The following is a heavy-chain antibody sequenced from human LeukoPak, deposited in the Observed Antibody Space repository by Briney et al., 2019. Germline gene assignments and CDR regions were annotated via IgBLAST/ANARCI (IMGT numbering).Heavy chain of an antibody. CDR1: GFTFSSYS. CDR2: ISSSSSTI. CDR3: ARDENDIVATTSFDY. V-gene: IGHV3-48*01. J-gene: IGHJ4*02. Sequence: PGGSLRLSCAASGFTFSSYSMNWVRQAPGKGLEWVSYISSSSSTIYYADSVKGRFTISRDNAKNPLYLQMNSLRAEDTAVYYCARDENDIVATTSFDYWGQGTLVTVSS. D-gene: IGHD5-12*01.